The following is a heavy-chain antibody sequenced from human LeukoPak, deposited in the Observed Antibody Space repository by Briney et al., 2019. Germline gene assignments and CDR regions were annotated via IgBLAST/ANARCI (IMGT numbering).Heavy chain of an antibody. CDR2: IYYSGST. V-gene: IGHV4-39*01. CDR1: GGSISSSSYY. Sequence: SETLSLTCTVSGGSISSSSYYWGWIRQPPGKGLEWIGSIYYSGSTYYNPSLKSRVTISVDTSKNQFSLKLSSVTAADTAVYYCARRAAAVIDAFDIWGQGTMVTVPS. CDR3: ARRAAAVIDAFDI. J-gene: IGHJ3*02. D-gene: IGHD6-13*01.